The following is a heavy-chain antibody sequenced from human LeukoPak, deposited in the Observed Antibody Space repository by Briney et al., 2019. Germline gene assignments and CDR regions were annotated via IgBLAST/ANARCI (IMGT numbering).Heavy chain of an antibody. D-gene: IGHD6-13*01. V-gene: IGHV4-39*01. J-gene: IGHJ4*02. Sequence: PSETLSLTCTVSGGSISSSSYYWGWIRQPPGKGLEWIGSTHYSGSTYYNPSLKSRVTISVDTSKNQFSLKLSSVTAADTAVYYCADGYGSSWSYYFDYWGQGTLVTVSS. CDR3: ADGYGSSWSYYFDY. CDR1: GGSISSSSYY. CDR2: THYSGST.